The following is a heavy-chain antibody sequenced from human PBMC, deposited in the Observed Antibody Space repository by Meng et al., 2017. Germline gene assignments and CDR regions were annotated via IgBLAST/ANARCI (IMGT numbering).Heavy chain of an antibody. J-gene: IGHJ4*02. V-gene: IGHV1-8*01. Sequence: QWQLVQSGAEVQKPGASGEISCKTSGYTFTTNDINWVRQATGQGLGWMGWMNPKSDNTGYAQKIQGRDTMTRNTSISTAYMVLSSLRSEATAVYYCSRYVAVAGVDYWGQGTLVTVSS. D-gene: IGHD6-19*01. CDR3: SRYVAVAGVDY. CDR2: MNPKSDNT. CDR1: GYTFTTND.